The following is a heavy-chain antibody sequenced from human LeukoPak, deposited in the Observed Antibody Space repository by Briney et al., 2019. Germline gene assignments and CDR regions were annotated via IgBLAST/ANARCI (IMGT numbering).Heavy chain of an antibody. CDR3: VRDKGATDFDY. CDR1: GGSFSGYY. D-gene: IGHD1-26*01. Sequence: SETLSLTCAVYGGSFSGYYWSWIRQPPGKGLEWIGEINHSGSTNYNPSLKSRVTISVDTSKNQFSLKLSSVTAADTAVYYCVRDKGATDFDYWGQGTPVTVSS. J-gene: IGHJ4*02. V-gene: IGHV4-34*01. CDR2: INHSGST.